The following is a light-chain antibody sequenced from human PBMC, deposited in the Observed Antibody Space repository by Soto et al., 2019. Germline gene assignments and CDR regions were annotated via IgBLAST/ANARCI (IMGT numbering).Light chain of an antibody. V-gene: IGKV3-15*01. CDR2: GAS. Sequence: VLTQSPATLSLSPGERATLSCRASQSVSSYLAWYQQKPGQGPRLLIYGASARATGIPARFSGSGSGTEFTLTISSLQSEDFAVYYCQQYVNWPPPITFGQGTRLEIK. CDR3: QQYVNWPPPIT. CDR1: QSVSSY. J-gene: IGKJ5*01.